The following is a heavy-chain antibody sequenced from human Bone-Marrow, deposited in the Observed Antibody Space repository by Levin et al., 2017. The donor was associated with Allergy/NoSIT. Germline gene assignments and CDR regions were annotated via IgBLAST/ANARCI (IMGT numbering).Heavy chain of an antibody. CDR3: ARWWYTSYHYYLDY. J-gene: IGHJ4*02. CDR1: GYSLTSLD. CDR2: MNANSGTT. V-gene: IGHV1-8*01. Sequence: ASVKVSCKASGYSLTSLDINWVRQAAGHGLEGMGWMNANSGTTGPAQKFQGRVTMTRNTSTSTAYLDLNSLTSEDTAVYYCARWWYTSYHYYLDYWGQGTLVTVSS. D-gene: IGHD6-19*01.